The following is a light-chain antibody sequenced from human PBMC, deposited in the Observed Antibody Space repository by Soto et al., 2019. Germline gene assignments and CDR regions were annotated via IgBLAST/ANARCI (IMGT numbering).Light chain of an antibody. CDR2: LNSDGSH. V-gene: IGLV4-69*01. Sequence: ALTQSPSASASLGASVKLTCTLSSGHSSYAIAWHQQQPEKGPRYLMKLNSDGSHSKGDGIPDRFSGSSSGAVRYLTISSLQSEDEADYYCQTWGTAIHVFGGGTQLTVL. J-gene: IGLJ3*02. CDR3: QTWGTAIHV. CDR1: SGHSSYA.